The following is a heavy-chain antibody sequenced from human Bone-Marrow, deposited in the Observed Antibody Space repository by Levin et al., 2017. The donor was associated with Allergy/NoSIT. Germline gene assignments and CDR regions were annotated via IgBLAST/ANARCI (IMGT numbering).Heavy chain of an antibody. CDR2: ISSSSYTI. CDR1: GFAFNTYR. D-gene: IGHD1-1*01. J-gene: IGHJ4*02. V-gene: IGHV3-21*01. CDR3: ATFLDTTGAHEAFDS. Sequence: GESLKISCAASGFAFNTYRMNWVRQAPGKGLEWVSSISSSSYTIYYADSVRGRFTISRDNTKNSLYLQMNSLRAEDTAVYYCATFLDTTGAHEAFDSWGQGTLVTVSS.